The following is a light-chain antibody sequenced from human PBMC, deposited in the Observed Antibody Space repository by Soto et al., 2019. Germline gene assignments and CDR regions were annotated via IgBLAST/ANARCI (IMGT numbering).Light chain of an antibody. CDR2: DAS. J-gene: IGKJ5*01. Sequence: DIQMTQSPSTLSASVGDRVTITCRASQSISSWLAWYQHKPGKAPKLLIYDASNLERGVPARFSGSGSGTDFSFTISSLQPEDIATYYCQQYENLPPTFGQGTRLEIK. V-gene: IGKV1-33*01. CDR3: QQYENLPPT. CDR1: QSISSW.